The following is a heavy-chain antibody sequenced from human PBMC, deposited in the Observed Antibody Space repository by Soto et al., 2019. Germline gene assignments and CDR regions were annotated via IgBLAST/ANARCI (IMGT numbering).Heavy chain of an antibody. Sequence: EVQLVESGGGLVQPGGSLRLSCAASGFTFSSYWMHWVRQAPGGGLMWVSRINPDGSTTSYADSVKGRFTISRDNAKNTLYLQMNSLRVEDTAVYYCARVPTTVTTPGMDVWGQGTTVTVSS. CDR1: GFTFSSYW. D-gene: IGHD4-4*01. J-gene: IGHJ6*02. CDR2: INPDGSTT. V-gene: IGHV3-74*01. CDR3: ARVPTTVTTPGMDV.